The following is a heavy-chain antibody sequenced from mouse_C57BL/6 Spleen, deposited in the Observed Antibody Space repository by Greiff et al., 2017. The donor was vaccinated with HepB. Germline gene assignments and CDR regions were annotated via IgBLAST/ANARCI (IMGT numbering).Heavy chain of an antibody. Sequence: QVQLKQPGAELVKPGASVKLSCKASGYTFTSYWMHWVKQRPGQGLEWIGMIHPNSGSTNYNEKFKSKATLTVDKSSSTAYMQLSSLTSEDSAVYYCARGWFSGFAYWGQGTLVTVSA. CDR3: ARGWFSGFAY. CDR1: GYTFTSYW. D-gene: IGHD2-3*01. V-gene: IGHV1-64*01. J-gene: IGHJ3*01. CDR2: IHPNSGST.